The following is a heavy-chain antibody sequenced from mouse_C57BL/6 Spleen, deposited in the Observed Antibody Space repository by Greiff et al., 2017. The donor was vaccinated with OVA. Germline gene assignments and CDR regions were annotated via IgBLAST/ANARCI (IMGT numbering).Heavy chain of an antibody. Sequence: QVQLKESGAELMKPGASVKLSCKATGYTFTGYWIEWVKQRPGHGLEWIGEILPGSGSTNYNEKFKGKATLTADTSSNTAYMQLSSLTTEDSAIYYGAKGRGNAGVAEYWGQGTTLSFSS. CDR1: GYTFTGYW. J-gene: IGHJ2*01. D-gene: IGHD1-1*01. CDR2: ILPGSGST. CDR3: AKGRGNAGVAEY. V-gene: IGHV1-9*01.